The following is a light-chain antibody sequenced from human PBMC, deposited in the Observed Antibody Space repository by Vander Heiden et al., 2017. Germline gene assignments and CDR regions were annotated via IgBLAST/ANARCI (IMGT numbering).Light chain of an antibody. J-gene: IGLJ2*01. CDR3: QVWDSGSDHLV. CDR2: YVS. CDR1: DIRGNS. V-gene: IGLV3-21*04. Sequence: SYVLTQPPSVSLAPGQTARITCEGDDIRGNSVNWFQPKPWQVPWLVIYYVSHRNSRSPERFSGSNSGNTATLTISRVEAGDEADYYCQVWDSGSDHLVFGGGTKLTVL.